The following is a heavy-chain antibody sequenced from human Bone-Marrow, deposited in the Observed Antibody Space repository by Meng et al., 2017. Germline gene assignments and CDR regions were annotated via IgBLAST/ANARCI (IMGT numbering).Heavy chain of an antibody. V-gene: IGHV4-34*01. Sequence: QVQLPQWGAGLFKPSETLSLTCALYGGSFSGYYWSWIRQPPGKGLEWIGEINHSGSTNYNPSLKSRVTISVDTSKNQFSLKLSSVTAADTAVYYCARDGGYWGQGTLVTVSS. CDR3: ARDGGY. CDR1: GGSFSGYY. CDR2: INHSGST. J-gene: IGHJ4*02. D-gene: IGHD3-16*01.